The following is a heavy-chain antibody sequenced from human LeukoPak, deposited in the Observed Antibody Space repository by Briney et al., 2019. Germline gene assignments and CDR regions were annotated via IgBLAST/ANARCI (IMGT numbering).Heavy chain of an antibody. D-gene: IGHD4-11*01. CDR2: IRISSGGI. CDR1: GFTFSTFS. V-gene: IGHV3-48*01. CDR3: ARDFSNYYYYTGV. J-gene: IGHJ6*03. Sequence: GGSLRLSCAASGFTFSTFSMNWVREAPGKGLEWVSSIRISSGGIYYADSVKGRFTISRDNAKNSLYLQMNSLRVEDTAVYYCARDFSNYYYYTGVWGKGTTVTVSS.